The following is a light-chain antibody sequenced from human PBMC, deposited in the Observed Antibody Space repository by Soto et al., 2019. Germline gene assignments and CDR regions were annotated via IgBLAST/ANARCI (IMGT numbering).Light chain of an antibody. CDR2: AAS. J-gene: IGKJ4*01. CDR3: QQAHSFPLT. Sequence: DIQVTQSPSSVSASVGDRVTITCRASQGISSWLAWYQQKPGKAPKLLIFAASTLQSGVPSRFSGRVSRTDFTLTISSLHPEDVAPYYCQQAHSFPLTFGGGTKVDIK. V-gene: IGKV1-12*01. CDR1: QGISSW.